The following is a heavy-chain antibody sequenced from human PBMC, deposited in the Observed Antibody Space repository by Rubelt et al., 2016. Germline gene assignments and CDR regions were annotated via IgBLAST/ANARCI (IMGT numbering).Heavy chain of an antibody. J-gene: IGHJ4*02. CDR2: ISSSSSYI. V-gene: IGHV3-21*04. Sequence: SISSSSSYIYYADSVKGRFTISRDNAKNSLYLQMNSLRAEDTAVYYCAKDAGEGWLVLDYWGQGTLVTVSS. CDR3: AKDAGEGWLVLDY. D-gene: IGHD6-19*01.